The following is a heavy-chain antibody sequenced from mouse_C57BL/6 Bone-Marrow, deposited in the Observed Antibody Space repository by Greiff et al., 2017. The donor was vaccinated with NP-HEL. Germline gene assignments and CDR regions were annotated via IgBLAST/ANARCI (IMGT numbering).Heavy chain of an antibody. J-gene: IGHJ3*01. Sequence: VQLQQSGAELVKPGASVKLSCTASGFNIKDYYMHWVKQRTEQGLEWIGRIDSEDGETKYAQKFPGKATITADTSSHTAYLQLSSLTSEDTAVYYCARWLVAYWGQGTLITVSA. V-gene: IGHV14-2*01. CDR2: IDSEDGET. D-gene: IGHD6-2*01. CDR3: ARWLVAY. CDR1: GFNIKDYY.